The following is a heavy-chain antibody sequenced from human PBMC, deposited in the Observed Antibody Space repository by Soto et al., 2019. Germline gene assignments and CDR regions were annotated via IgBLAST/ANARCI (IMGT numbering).Heavy chain of an antibody. CDR1: GYTFSDYY. CDR3: ASHYDMWSGYLSPVDY. J-gene: IGHJ4*02. Sequence: GGSLRLACAASGYTFSDYYMSWIRQAPGKGLEWISYIDTSGTKIYYADSVKGRFTITRDNAKNSLYLEMNSLRDEDTAVYYCASHYDMWSGYLSPVDYWGQGTLVTVSS. D-gene: IGHD3-3*01. V-gene: IGHV3-11*01. CDR2: IDTSGTKI.